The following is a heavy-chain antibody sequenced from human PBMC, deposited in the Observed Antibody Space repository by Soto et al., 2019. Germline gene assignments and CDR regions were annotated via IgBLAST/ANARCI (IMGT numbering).Heavy chain of an antibody. CDR2: IYYSGST. Sequence: QLQLQESGPGLVKPSETLSLTCTVSGGSISSSSYYWGWIRQPPGKGLEWIGSIYYSGSTYYNPSLKSRVTISVDTSKNQFSQKLSSVTAADTAVYYCARRKADIYYYYYMDVWGKGTTVTVSS. J-gene: IGHJ6*03. CDR1: GGSISSSSYY. V-gene: IGHV4-39*01. CDR3: ARRKADIYYYYYMDV. D-gene: IGHD3-9*01.